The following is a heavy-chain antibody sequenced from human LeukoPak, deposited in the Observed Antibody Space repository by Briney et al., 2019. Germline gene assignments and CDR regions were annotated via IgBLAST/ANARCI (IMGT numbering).Heavy chain of an antibody. D-gene: IGHD3-10*01. CDR2: ISSSTSYI. V-gene: IGHV3-21*01. CDR3: ARDRYYGSGSSDAFDI. Sequence: SGGSLRLSCAASGFSFSSYSMAWVRQAPGKGLEWVASISSSTSYIYYADSVKGRFTISRDNAENSLYLQMNSLRGEDTAVYYCARDRYYGSGSSDAFDIWGRGTTVTVSS. J-gene: IGHJ3*02. CDR1: GFSFSSYS.